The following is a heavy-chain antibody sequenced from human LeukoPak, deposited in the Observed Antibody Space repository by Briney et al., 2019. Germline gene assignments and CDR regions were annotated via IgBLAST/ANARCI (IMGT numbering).Heavy chain of an antibody. CDR2: ISSSSSYI. J-gene: IGHJ4*02. CDR1: GFTFSSYS. D-gene: IGHD3-10*01. V-gene: IGHV3-21*01. Sequence: GGSLRLSCAASGFTFSSYSMNWVRQAPGKGLEWVSSISSSSSYIYYADPVKGRFTISRDNAKNSLYLQMNSLRAEDTAVYYCATVAMVRQAYFDYWGQGTLVTVSS. CDR3: ATVAMVRQAYFDY.